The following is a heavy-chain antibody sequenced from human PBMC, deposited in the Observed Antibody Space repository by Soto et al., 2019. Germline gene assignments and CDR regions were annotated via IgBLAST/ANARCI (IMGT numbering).Heavy chain of an antibody. CDR3: ARATTVTSSFFFYGLDG. V-gene: IGHV4-30-4*01. CDR2: IYYNGNT. CDR1: GGSISDDDYY. Sequence: QVQLHESGPGLVKPSQTLSLTCTVSGGSISDDDYYWNWIRQSPGKGLEWIGHIYYNGNTYYNPSLKSRLTMSLDTSQNQFSLHLTSVIAADSALYFCARATTVTSSFFFYGLDGWGPGTTVTVSS. D-gene: IGHD4-17*01. J-gene: IGHJ6*02.